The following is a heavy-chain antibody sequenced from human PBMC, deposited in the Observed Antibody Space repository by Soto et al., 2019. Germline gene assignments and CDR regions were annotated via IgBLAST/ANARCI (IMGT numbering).Heavy chain of an antibody. CDR1: GSTFSTSA. Sequence: ASVKVSCKASGSTFSTSAVQWVRQARGQRLEWIGWIVVGSGNTNYAQKFQERVTITRDMSTSTAYMEVSSLRSEDTAVYYCAAASYYDIFTGNFDSWGQGTLVTVSS. V-gene: IGHV1-58*01. CDR2: IVVGSGNT. CDR3: AAASYYDIFTGNFDS. J-gene: IGHJ4*02. D-gene: IGHD3-9*01.